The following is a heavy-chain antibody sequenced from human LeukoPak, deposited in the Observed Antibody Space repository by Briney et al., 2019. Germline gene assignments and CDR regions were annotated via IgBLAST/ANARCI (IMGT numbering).Heavy chain of an antibody. CDR1: GGSFSGYY. CDR2: INHSGST. Sequence: SETLSLTCAVYGGSFSGYYWSWIRQPPGKGLEWIGEINHSGSTNYNPSLKSRVTISVDTSKNQFSLKLSSVTAADTAVYYCARGNIVVVPAAITYYYYYGVDVWGQGTTVTVSS. CDR3: ARGNIVVVPAAITYYYYYGVDV. V-gene: IGHV4-34*01. J-gene: IGHJ6*02. D-gene: IGHD2-2*02.